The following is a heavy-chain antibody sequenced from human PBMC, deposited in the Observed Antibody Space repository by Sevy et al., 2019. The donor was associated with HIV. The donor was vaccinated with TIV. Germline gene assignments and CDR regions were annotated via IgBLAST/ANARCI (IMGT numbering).Heavy chain of an antibody. CDR2: IYYSGST. J-gene: IGHJ6*02. V-gene: IGHV4-59*01. CDR1: GGSISSYY. CDR3: ARDPSNYGMDV. Sequence: SETLSLTCTVSGGSISSYYWSWIRQPPGKGLEWIGYIYYSGSTNYNPSLKSRVTISVDTSKNQFSLKLSSVTAADTAVYYCARDPSNYGMDVWGQWTTVTVSS.